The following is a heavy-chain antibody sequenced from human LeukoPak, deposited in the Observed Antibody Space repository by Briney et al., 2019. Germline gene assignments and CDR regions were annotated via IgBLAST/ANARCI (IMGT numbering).Heavy chain of an antibody. CDR3: ARLKYCTNGVCYAGFDY. D-gene: IGHD2-8*01. V-gene: IGHV1-3*01. CDR1: GYTFTSYA. Sequence: ASVKVSCKASGYTFTSYAMHWVRQAPGQRLEWMGWINAGNGNTKYSQKFQGRVTITKDTSADTAYMELSSLRSEDTAVYYCARLKYCTNGVCYAGFDYWGQGTLVTVSS. J-gene: IGHJ4*02. CDR2: INAGNGNT.